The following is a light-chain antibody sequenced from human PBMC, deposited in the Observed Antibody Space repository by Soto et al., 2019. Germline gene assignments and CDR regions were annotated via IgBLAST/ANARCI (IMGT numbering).Light chain of an antibody. Sequence: EIVLTQSPGTLSLSPGEGATLSCRTSQSFSSSYLAWYQQKPGQAPRLLIYGDSSRAAGIPDRFSGSGSGTDFTLTISSLEPEDFAVYYCQHYGDSSFTFGRGTKLEIK. CDR1: QSFSSSY. J-gene: IGKJ2*01. CDR2: GDS. CDR3: QHYGDSSFT. V-gene: IGKV3-20*01.